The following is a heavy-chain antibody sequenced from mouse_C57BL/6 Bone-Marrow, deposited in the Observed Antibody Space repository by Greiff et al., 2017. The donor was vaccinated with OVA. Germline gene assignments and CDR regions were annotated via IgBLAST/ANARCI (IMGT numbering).Heavy chain of an antibody. D-gene: IGHD2-3*01. CDR1: GYTFTSYW. J-gene: IGHJ3*01. CDR3: AGGRWLLPWFAY. Sequence: QVQLQQPGTELVKPGASVKLSCKASGYTFTSYWMHWVKQRPGQGLEWIGNINPSNGGTNYNEKFKSKATLTVDKSSSTAYMQLSSLTSEDSAVYYGAGGRWLLPWFAYWGQGTLVTVSA. CDR2: INPSNGGT. V-gene: IGHV1-53*01.